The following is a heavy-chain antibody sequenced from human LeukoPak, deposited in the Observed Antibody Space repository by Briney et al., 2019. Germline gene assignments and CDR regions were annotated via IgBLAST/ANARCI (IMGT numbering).Heavy chain of an antibody. Sequence: VSVKVSCKASGYAFISYEINWVRQANGQGFEWMGWMNPNSGNTGYAQKFQGRVTMTRNTSISTAYMELSSLRSEDTAVYYCYGYYFDYWGQGTLVTVSS. J-gene: IGHJ4*02. V-gene: IGHV1-8*01. CDR3: YGYYFDY. D-gene: IGHD6-13*01. CDR1: GYAFISYE. CDR2: MNPNSGNT.